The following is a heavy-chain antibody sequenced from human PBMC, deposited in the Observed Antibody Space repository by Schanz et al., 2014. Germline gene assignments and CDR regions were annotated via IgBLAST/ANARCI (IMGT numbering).Heavy chain of an antibody. Sequence: EVQLLESGGGLVQPGGSLKLSCAASGLIFSNYVMSWVRQAPGKGLEWVSTIGTSGGTIYAESVKGSFTISRDNSKNTLYLQMNSLRAEDTAVYRCVSSGSYSYYAFWGQGTLVSVSS. CDR3: VSSGSYSYYAF. CDR2: IGTSGGT. CDR1: GLIFSNYV. J-gene: IGHJ4*02. V-gene: IGHV3-23*01. D-gene: IGHD3-10*01.